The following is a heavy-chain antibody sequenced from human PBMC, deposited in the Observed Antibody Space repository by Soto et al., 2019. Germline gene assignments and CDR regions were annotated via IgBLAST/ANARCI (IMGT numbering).Heavy chain of an antibody. CDR2: ITPYNGKT. J-gene: IGHJ4*02. D-gene: IGHD2-2*01. CDR3: ARDTSHYFDN. Sequence: ASVKVSCKASGYTFITYGVTWVRQAPGQGLEWMGWITPYNGKTHYAQKFQDRVTMTTDTAATTAYMELRSLTSDDSAMYFCARDTSHYFDNWGQGTLVTVSS. CDR1: GYTFITYG. V-gene: IGHV1-18*01.